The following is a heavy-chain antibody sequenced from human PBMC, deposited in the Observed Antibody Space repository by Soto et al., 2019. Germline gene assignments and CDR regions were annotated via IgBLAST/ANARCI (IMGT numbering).Heavy chain of an antibody. D-gene: IGHD1-26*01. CDR1: RDTFTSYY. V-gene: IGHV1-46*01. Sequence: GASVKVSCKAPRDTFTSYYINWVRQAPGQGLEWMGVINPHGGSTAYAQKFKGRVTLTRDTSASTVYMEVSSLTSEDTAMYYCARSXGGNFGIIIEGTNWFDPWGQGTLVTVSS. CDR3: ARSXGGNFGIIIEGTNWFDP. J-gene: IGHJ5*02. CDR2: INPHGGST.